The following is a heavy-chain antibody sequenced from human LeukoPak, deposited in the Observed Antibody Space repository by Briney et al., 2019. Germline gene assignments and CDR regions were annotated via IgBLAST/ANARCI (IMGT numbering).Heavy chain of an antibody. CDR1: GYTFTNYY. V-gene: IGHV1-2*02. Sequence: GASVKVSCKASGYTFTNYYMRWIRQAPGQGLEWMGWINPHNGDTKYAQKFQGRVTMTRDTSISTAYMELYRLRSDDTAVYYCATLSRRELDGAFDIWGQGTMVTVSS. J-gene: IGHJ3*02. CDR3: ATLSRRELDGAFDI. D-gene: IGHD1-7*01. CDR2: INPHNGDT.